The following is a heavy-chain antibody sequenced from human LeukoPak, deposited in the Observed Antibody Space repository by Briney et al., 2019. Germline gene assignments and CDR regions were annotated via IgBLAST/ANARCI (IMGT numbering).Heavy chain of an antibody. CDR1: GDSVSSTSGA. CDR3: ARGFLKTGFDY. Sequence: SETLSLTCAISGDSVSSTSGAWNWIRQSPSGGLEWLGRIYYWSKWSYDYAVSLKSLITINPDTSNKQVSLQLNCVTPEDTAVYYGARGFLKTGFDYWGQGTLVTVSS. CDR2: IYYWSKWSY. D-gene: IGHD1-14*01. V-gene: IGHV6-1*01. J-gene: IGHJ4*02.